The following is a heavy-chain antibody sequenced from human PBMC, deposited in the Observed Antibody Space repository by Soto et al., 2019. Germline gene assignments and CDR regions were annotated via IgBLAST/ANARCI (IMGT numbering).Heavy chain of an antibody. CDR2: IYYRGST. J-gene: IGHJ6*02. V-gene: IGHV4-59*07. Sequence: QVQLQESGPGLVKPSDTLSLTCTVSGVSISGYYWSWIRQSPGKGLEYIGYIYYRGSTNYNPSLKSRVTMSVDTSRNQFSLKVNSVTAADTAVYYCARQQLLPFYYALDVWGQGTTVTVSS. D-gene: IGHD6-13*01. CDR1: GVSISGYY. CDR3: ARQQLLPFYYALDV.